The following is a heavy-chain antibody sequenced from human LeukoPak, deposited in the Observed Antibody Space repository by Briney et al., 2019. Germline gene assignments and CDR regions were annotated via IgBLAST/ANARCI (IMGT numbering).Heavy chain of an antibody. CDR1: GGPISGYY. V-gene: IGHV4-59*01. J-gene: IGHJ4*02. Sequence: PSETLSLTCTVSGGPISGYYWSWIRQSPGKGLESIGFIYYTGSTNYNPSLRSRVTISVDTSKNQFSLRLSSVTAADTAVYYCARERREQLLPPYTRSVTYFDYWGQGTLVTVSS. CDR3: ARERREQLLPPYTRSVTYFDY. CDR2: IYYTGST. D-gene: IGHD2-2*01.